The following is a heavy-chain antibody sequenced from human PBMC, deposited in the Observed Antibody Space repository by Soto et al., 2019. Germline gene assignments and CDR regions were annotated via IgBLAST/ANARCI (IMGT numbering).Heavy chain of an antibody. D-gene: IGHD2-2*01. CDR1: GFTFSSYA. V-gene: IGHV3-30-3*01. J-gene: IGHJ4*02. CDR3: ARVVVPAAPFDY. Sequence: PGGSLRLSCAASGFTFSSYAMHWVRQAPGKGLEWVAVISYDGSNKYYADSVKGRFTISRDNSKNTLYLQMNSLRAEDTAVYYCARVVVPAAPFDYWGQGALVTVSS. CDR2: ISYDGSNK.